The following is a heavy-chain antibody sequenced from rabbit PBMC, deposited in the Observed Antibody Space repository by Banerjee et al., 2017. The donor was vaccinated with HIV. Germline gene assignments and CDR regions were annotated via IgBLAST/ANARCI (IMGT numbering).Heavy chain of an antibody. CDR3: VRDQAGNADYGPYYLNL. D-gene: IGHD2-1*01. V-gene: IGHV1S45*01. J-gene: IGHJ4*01. CDR1: GVSLNDKDV. CDR2: INTGSSGST. Sequence: EQLEESGGGLVKPEGSLTLTCKASGVSLNDKDVMCWVRRAPGKGLEWIACINTGSSGSTNYASWAKGRFTISKTSSTTVTLQMTSLTAADTATYFCVRDQAGNADYGPYYLNLWGPGTLVTVS.